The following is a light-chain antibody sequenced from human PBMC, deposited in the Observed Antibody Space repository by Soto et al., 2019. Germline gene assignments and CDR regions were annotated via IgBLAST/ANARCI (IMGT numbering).Light chain of an antibody. Sequence: IQFIQAPAGLCASVGSRVTIPCRASQGIRNDLGWYQQKPGKAPKLLIYAASTLQSGVSSRFSGSGSGTDFTLTISSLQPEDFATYYCQQSYSTPKTFGQGTNVDIK. CDR3: QQSYSTPKT. J-gene: IGKJ1*01. V-gene: IGKV1-39*01. CDR2: AAS. CDR1: QGIRND.